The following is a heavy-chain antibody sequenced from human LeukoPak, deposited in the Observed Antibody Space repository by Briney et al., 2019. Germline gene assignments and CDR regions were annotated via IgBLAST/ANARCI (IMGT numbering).Heavy chain of an antibody. D-gene: IGHD6-13*01. Sequence: SETLSLTCAVYGGSFSGYYWSWIRQPPGKGLEWIGEINHSGSTNYSPSLKSRATISVDTSKNQFSLKLNSATAADTAVYYCARIGSSWYGGAYYHYYMDVWGKGTTVTVSS. CDR1: GGSFSGYY. V-gene: IGHV4-34*01. CDR2: INHSGST. J-gene: IGHJ6*03. CDR3: ARIGSSWYGGAYYHYYMDV.